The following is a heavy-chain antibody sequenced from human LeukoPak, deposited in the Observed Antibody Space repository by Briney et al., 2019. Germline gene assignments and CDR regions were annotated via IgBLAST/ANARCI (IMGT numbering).Heavy chain of an antibody. Sequence: ASVKVSCKASGYTFTSYDINWVRQASGQGLEWMGWMNPNSGNTGYVQKFEGRVTITRNTSISTAYMELSSLRSEDTAVYYCARGPRRGWLQSWGYYYYMDVWGKGTTVTVSS. CDR1: GYTFTSYD. CDR2: MNPNSGNT. V-gene: IGHV1-8*03. J-gene: IGHJ6*03. D-gene: IGHD5-24*01. CDR3: ARGPRRGWLQSWGYYYYMDV.